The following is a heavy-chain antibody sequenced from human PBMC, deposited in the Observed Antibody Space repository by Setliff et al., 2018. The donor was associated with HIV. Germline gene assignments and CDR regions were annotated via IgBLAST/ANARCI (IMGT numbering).Heavy chain of an antibody. D-gene: IGHD2-21*01. J-gene: IGHJ5*02. CDR3: TIGHYSP. CDR2: INGDGSEK. V-gene: IGHV3-7*03. CDR1: GFTFSSLW. Sequence: GGSLRLSCAAPGFTFSSLWMNWVRQAPGKGLEWVANINGDGSEKNYVDSVKGRFTISRDNPKNSLFLQMDSLRAEDTAVYYCTIGHYSPWGQGTLVTVSS.